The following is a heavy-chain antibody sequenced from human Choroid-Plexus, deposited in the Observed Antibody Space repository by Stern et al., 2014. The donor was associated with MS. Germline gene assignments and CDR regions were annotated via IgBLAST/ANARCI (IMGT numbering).Heavy chain of an antibody. V-gene: IGHV3-30*18. CDR1: GFSFSSSG. D-gene: IGHD2/OR15-2a*01. J-gene: IGHJ4*02. CDR3: AKDRQYLTFFFDF. CDR2: ISYDGSK. Sequence: VQLEESGGGVVQPGRPLRLSCAASGFSFSSSGMHWVRQAPGKGLEWGALISYDGSKDYADSVKGRFAISRDNSKNTLYLQMNSLRAEDTAVYYCAKDRQYLTFFFDFWGQGSLVTVSS.